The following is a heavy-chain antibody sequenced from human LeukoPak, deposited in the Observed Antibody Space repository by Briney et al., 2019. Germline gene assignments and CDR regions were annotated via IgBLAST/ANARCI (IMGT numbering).Heavy chain of an antibody. CDR2: ISGSGGST. V-gene: IGHV3-23*01. J-gene: IGHJ6*03. CDR1: GFTFSSYG. D-gene: IGHD1-26*01. CDR3: AKGVGANPHYYYYYYMDV. Sequence: GGTLRLSCAASGFTFSSYGMSWVRQAPGKGLEWVSAISGSGGSTYYADSVKGRFTISRDNSKNTLYLQMNSLRAEDTAVYYCAKGVGANPHYYYYYYMDVWGKGTTVTVSS.